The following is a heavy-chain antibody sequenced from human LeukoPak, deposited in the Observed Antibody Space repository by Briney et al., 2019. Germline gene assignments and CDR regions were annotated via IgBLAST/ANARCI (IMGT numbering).Heavy chain of an antibody. CDR3: ARGLSAGVDVYYYYMDV. CDR1: GGTFIRSA. J-gene: IGHJ6*03. Sequence: GASVKVSCKASGGTFIRSAISWVRQAPGQGLEWMGRIIPIFGTANYAQKFQGRVTITADESTNTAYMELSSLRSEDTAVYYCARGLSAGVDVYYYYMDVWGKGTTVTVSS. CDR2: IIPIFGTA. D-gene: IGHD3-10*01. V-gene: IGHV1-69*13.